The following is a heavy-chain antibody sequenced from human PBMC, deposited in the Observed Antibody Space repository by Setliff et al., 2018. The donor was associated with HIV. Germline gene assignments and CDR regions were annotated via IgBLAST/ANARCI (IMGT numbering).Heavy chain of an antibody. CDR1: GFIFSS. CDR2: ISSSGSAK. Sequence: GGSLRLSCAASGFIFSSYSSSEMNWVRQAPGKGLEWVSYISSSGSAKYYADSVKGRFTISRDNAKNSLYLQMNSLRADDTAVYYCAKKGPGTGNAFDIWGQGTMVTVSS. D-gene: IGHD1-26*01. J-gene: IGHJ3*02. V-gene: IGHV3-48*03. CDR3: AKKGPGTGNAFDI.